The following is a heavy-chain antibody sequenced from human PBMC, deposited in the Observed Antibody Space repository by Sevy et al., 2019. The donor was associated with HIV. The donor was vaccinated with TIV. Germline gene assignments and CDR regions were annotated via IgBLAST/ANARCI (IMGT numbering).Heavy chain of an antibody. Sequence: GGSLRLSCAASGFTFSTYAMSWVRQAPGKGLEWVSGISGSGVNTYYADSVKGRFTISRDNSKSTLYLQMNSLRAEDTALYYCAKEGLDPYSSGWYDYWGQGTLVTVFS. CDR3: AKEGLDPYSSGWYDY. J-gene: IGHJ4*02. D-gene: IGHD6-19*01. V-gene: IGHV3-23*01. CDR1: GFTFSTYA. CDR2: ISGSGVNT.